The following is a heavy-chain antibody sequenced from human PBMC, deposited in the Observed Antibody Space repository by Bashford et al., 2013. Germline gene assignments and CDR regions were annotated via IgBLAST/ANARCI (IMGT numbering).Heavy chain of an antibody. Sequence: ASVKVSCKASGYTFSDYYLHWVRQAPGQGLEWMGWINPNPNSGATKYAEMFQGRVTMTRDTSISTAYMELSRLRSDDTAVYFCARDGPVVGVWNAFDVWGQGQWSPSPQ. J-gene: IGHJ3*01. CDR1: GYTFSDYY. CDR3: ARDGPVVGVWNAFDV. D-gene: IGHD1-26*01. CDR2: INPNPNSGAT. V-gene: IGHV1-2*02.